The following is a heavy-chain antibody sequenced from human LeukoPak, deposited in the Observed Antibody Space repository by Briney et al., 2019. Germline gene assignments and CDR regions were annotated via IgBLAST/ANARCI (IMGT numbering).Heavy chain of an antibody. CDR3: ARTMQLGDY. V-gene: IGHV3-23*01. CDR2: ISGSGGST. CDR1: GFTFSSYA. Sequence: TGGSLRLSCAASGFTFSSYAMSWVRQAPGKGLEWVSAISGSGGSTYYADSVKGRFTISRDNAKNSLFLQMDSLRAEDTAVYYCARTMQLGDYWGQGTLVTVSS. J-gene: IGHJ4*02. D-gene: IGHD6-13*01.